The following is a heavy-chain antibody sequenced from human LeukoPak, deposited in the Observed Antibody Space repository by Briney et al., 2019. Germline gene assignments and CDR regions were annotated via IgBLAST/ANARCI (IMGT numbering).Heavy chain of an antibody. J-gene: IGHJ6*03. CDR2: ISSSSSYI. Sequence: GGSLRLSCAASGFTFSSYSMNWVRQAPGKGLEWVSSISSSSSYIYYADSVKGRFTISRDNAKNSLYLQMNSLRAEDTAVYYCARVGRFGELVYYYYYMDVWGKGTTVTVSS. D-gene: IGHD3-10*01. CDR1: GFTFSSYS. CDR3: ARVGRFGELVYYYYYMDV. V-gene: IGHV3-21*01.